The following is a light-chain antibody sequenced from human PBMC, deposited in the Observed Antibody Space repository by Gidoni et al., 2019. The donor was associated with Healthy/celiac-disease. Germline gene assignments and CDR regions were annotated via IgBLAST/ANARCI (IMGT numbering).Light chain of an antibody. Sequence: EIVMMQFPATLSVSPGERATLSCRASQSVSSNLAWYQQKPGQAPRLLIYGASTRATGIPARFSGSGSGTEFTLTISSLQSEDFAVYHCQQYNKWPLTFGGGTKVEIK. CDR3: QQYNKWPLT. CDR2: GAS. J-gene: IGKJ4*01. CDR1: QSVSSN. V-gene: IGKV3-15*01.